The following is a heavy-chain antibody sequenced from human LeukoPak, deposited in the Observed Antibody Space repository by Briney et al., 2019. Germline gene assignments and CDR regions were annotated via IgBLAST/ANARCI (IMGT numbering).Heavy chain of an antibody. D-gene: IGHD2-15*01. CDR1: GFTFSSYA. CDR3: AKGGYCSGGSCGPHAFDI. CDR2: ISGSGGST. V-gene: IGHV3-23*01. Sequence: GGSLRLSCAASGFTFSSYAMSWVRQAPGKGLEWVSAISGSGGSTYYADSVKGRFTISRDNSKNTLYLQMNSLRAEDTAVYYCAKGGYCSGGSCGPHAFDIWGQGTMVTVSS. J-gene: IGHJ3*02.